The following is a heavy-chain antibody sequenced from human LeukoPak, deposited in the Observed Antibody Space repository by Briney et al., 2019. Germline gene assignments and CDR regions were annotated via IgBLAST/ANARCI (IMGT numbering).Heavy chain of an antibody. CDR2: ISGCGGST. Sequence: GWSLRLSCAASGFTFSSYAMSWVRQAPGKGLEWVSAISGCGGSTYYADSVKGRFTISRDNSKNTLYLQMNSLRAEDTAVYYCAKALSYYYDSSDYWGQGTLVTVSS. CDR3: AKALSYYYDSSDY. CDR1: GFTFSSYA. V-gene: IGHV3-23*01. D-gene: IGHD3-22*01. J-gene: IGHJ4*02.